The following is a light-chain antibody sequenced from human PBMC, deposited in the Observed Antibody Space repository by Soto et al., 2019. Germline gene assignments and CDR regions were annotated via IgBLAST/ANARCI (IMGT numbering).Light chain of an antibody. Sequence: QSALTQPASVSGSPGQSITISCTGTSSDVGGYNHASWYQQHPGKAPKLMIYDVTDRPSGVSNRFSDSKSGNTASLAISGLQAEDEADYYCNSYTSTNTLVFGGGTKLTVL. V-gene: IGLV2-14*03. CDR1: SSDVGGYNH. CDR3: NSYTSTNTLV. J-gene: IGLJ2*01. CDR2: DVT.